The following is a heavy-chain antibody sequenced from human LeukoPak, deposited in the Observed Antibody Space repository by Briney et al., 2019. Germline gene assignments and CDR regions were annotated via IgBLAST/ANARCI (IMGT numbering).Heavy chain of an antibody. CDR3: VREDLGVDY. V-gene: IGHV3-53*01. CDR1: GFTVSSNY. J-gene: IGHJ4*02. Sequence: GGSLRLSCAASGFTVSSNYMSWVRQAPGKGLEWVSVIYSGGSTYYADSVKGRFIISRDTSKNTLYLQMNSLRAEDTAMYYCVREDLGVDYWGQGTLVTVSS. D-gene: IGHD1-26*01. CDR2: IYSGGST.